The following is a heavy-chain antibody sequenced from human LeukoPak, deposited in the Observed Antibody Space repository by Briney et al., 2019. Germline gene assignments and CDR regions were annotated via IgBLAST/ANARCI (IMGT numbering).Heavy chain of an antibody. D-gene: IGHD5-18*01. J-gene: IGHJ4*02. CDR3: ATVDTAMVPYFDY. CDR1: GFTFSNYA. Sequence: GGSLRLSCAASGFTFSNYAMTWVRQAPGKGLEWVSSISGSGETTYYADSVKGRFTISRDNAKNSLYLQMNSLRAEDTAVYYCATVDTAMVPYFDYWGQGTLVTVSS. CDR2: ISGSGETT. V-gene: IGHV3-23*01.